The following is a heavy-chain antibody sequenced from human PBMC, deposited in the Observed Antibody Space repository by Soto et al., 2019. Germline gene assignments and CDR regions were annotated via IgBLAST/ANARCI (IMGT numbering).Heavy chain of an antibody. CDR3: ARDNAGGYCSSTSCYRELPTQAYYFDY. D-gene: IGHD2-2*01. Sequence: ASVKVSCKASGGTFSSYAISWVRQAPGQGLERMGGIIPIFGTANYAQKFQGRVTITTDESTSTAYMELSSLRSEDTAVYYCARDNAGGYCSSTSCYRELPTQAYYFDYWGQGTLVPSPQ. V-gene: IGHV1-69*05. CDR2: IIPIFGTA. J-gene: IGHJ4*02. CDR1: GGTFSSYA.